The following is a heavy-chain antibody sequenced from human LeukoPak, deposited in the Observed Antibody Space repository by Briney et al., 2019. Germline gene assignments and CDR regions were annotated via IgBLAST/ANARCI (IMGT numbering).Heavy chain of an antibody. D-gene: IGHD3-10*01. CDR3: ARTSNYGRFDY. CDR2: INPNSGDT. J-gene: IGHJ4*02. V-gene: IGHV1-2*02. CDR1: GYTFTAYY. Sequence: GASVNVSCKASGYTFTAYYIYWVRQAPGQGLAWMGWINPNSGDTNYAQKFQGRVTMTRDTSISTVYVELSSLRSDDSAVYYCARTSNYGRFDYWGQGTLVTVSS.